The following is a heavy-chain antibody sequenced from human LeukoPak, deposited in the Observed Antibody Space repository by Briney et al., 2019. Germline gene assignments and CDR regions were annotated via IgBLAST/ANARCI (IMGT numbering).Heavy chain of an antibody. D-gene: IGHD1-20*01. CDR3: ARDIDNWNDWLGAFDI. V-gene: IGHV3-11*01. J-gene: IGHJ3*02. Sequence: SSGSTLYYADSVKGRFTISRDNAKNSLYLQMNSLRAEDTAVYYCARDIDNWNDWLGAFDIWGQGAMVTVSS. CDR2: SSGSTL.